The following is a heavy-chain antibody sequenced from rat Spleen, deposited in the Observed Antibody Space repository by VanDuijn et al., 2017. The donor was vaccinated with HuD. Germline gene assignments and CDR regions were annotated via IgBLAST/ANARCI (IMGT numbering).Heavy chain of an antibody. D-gene: IGHD1-4*01. CDR1: GFIFKNYV. CDR3: TRHDYPGVTTNWFAH. CDR2: FSYDGFTT. Sequence: EVQLVESGGGLVQPGRSLKLSCAVSGFIFKNYVMAWVRQAPTKGLEWVAAFSYDGFTTYYRDSVRGRFTISSDNTKTTLYLQMDMLRSEDTATYYCTRHDYPGVTTNWFAHWGQGTLVTVSS. V-gene: IGHV5-29*01. J-gene: IGHJ3*01.